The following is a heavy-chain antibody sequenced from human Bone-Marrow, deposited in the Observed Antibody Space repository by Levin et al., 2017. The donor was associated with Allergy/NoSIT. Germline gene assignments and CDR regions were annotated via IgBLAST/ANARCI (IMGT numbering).Heavy chain of an antibody. D-gene: IGHD3-3*01. V-gene: IGHV3-7*01. Sequence: PGGSLRLSCATSGFTFSTYWMSWVRQAPGKGLEWVADIKEDGSEKYYVDSMKGRFTISRDNTKNSLYLQMNSLRAEDTAVYYCAREKVVLRLVEWSEDHFDHWGPGTLVTVSS. CDR2: IKEDGSEK. J-gene: IGHJ4*02. CDR3: AREKVVLRLVEWSEDHFDH. CDR1: GFTFSTYW.